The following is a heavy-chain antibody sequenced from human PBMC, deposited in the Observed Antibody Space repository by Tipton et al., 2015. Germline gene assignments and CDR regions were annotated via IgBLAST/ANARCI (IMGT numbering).Heavy chain of an antibody. CDR2: IWHDGSKT. D-gene: IGHD1-1*01. J-gene: IGHJ3*01. V-gene: IGHV3-33*08. CDR3: ASGGSALDL. CDR1: GFSFSDHY. Sequence: SLRLSCAASGFSFSDHYMEWVRQAPGKGLEWVSVIWHDGSKTYYADNVKGRFTISRDNSNHTLFLHMSSLRVEDTGVYYCASGGSALDLWGQGTMVTVSS.